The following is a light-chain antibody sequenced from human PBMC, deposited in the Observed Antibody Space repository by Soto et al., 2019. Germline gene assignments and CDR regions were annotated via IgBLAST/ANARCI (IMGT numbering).Light chain of an antibody. V-gene: IGKV3-11*01. CDR3: LQDINYPWT. CDR1: QSVSGY. Sequence: EIVLTQSPATLSLSPGETATLSCRASQSVSGYIGWYQQKPGQAPRLLIYADSYRATGIPARFSGSGSGTEFTLTISSLEPEDSATYYCLQDINYPWTFGQGTKVDIK. J-gene: IGKJ1*01. CDR2: ADS.